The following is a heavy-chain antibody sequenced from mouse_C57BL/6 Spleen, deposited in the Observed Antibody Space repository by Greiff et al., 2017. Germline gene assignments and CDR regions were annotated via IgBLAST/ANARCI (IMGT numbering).Heavy chain of an antibody. Sequence: QVQLKQPGAELVKPGASVKVSCKASGYTFTSYWMHWVKQRPGQGLEWIGRIHPSDSDTNYNQKFKGKATLTVDKSSSTAYMQLSSLTSEDSAVYYCAIVDYCGRGYFDVWGTGTTVTVSS. CDR1: GYTFTSYW. CDR3: AIVDYCGRGYFDV. D-gene: IGHD1-1*01. V-gene: IGHV1-74*01. CDR2: IHPSDSDT. J-gene: IGHJ1*03.